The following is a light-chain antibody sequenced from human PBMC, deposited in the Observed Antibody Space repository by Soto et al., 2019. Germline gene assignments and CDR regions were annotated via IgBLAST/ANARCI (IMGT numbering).Light chain of an antibody. CDR2: EVS. J-gene: IGLJ1*01. CDR1: SSDVGGYNY. CDR3: SSYAGSNNAYV. V-gene: IGLV2-8*01. Sequence: QSVLTQPPSASGSPGQSVTTSCTGTSSDVGGYNYVSWYQQHPGKAPKLMIYEVSKRPSGVPDRFSGSKSGNTASLTVSGLQAEDEADYYCSSYAGSNNAYVFGTGTKLTVL.